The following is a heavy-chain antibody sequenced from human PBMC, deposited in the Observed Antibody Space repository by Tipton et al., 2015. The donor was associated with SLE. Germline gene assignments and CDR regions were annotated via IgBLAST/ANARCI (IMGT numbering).Heavy chain of an antibody. V-gene: IGHV4-39*07. J-gene: IGHJ6*03. CDR1: GGYISSSSYY. CDR2: IYYSGST. CDR3: ARDLIGVTTGYYYYYYMDV. D-gene: IGHD4-11*01. Sequence: TLSLTCTVSGGYISSSSYYWGWIRQPPGKGLEWIGSIYYSGSTYYNPSLKSRVTISVDTSKNQFSLKLSSVTAADTAVYYCARDLIGVTTGYYYYYYMDVWGKGTTVTVSS.